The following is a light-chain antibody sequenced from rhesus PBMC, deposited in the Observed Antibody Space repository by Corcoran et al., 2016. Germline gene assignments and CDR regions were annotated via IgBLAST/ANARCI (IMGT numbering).Light chain of an antibody. CDR3: QQDSSRRT. J-gene: IGKJ1*01. CDR1: QGISSW. CDR2: KAS. V-gene: IGKV1-22*01. Sequence: DIQMTQSPSSLSASVGDTVTITCRASQGISSWLAWYQQKQGKAPKLLIYKASSLQSGVPSRSSGSGSGTDFTLTISSLQSEDFATYYCQQDSSRRTFGQGTKVEIK.